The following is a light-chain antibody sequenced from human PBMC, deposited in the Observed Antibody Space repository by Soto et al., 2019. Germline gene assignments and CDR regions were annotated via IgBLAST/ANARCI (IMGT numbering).Light chain of an antibody. J-gene: IGKJ2*01. CDR2: DAS. CDR3: QRYNSYSSFT. CDR1: QSISSW. V-gene: IGKV1-5*01. Sequence: DIQMTQSPSTLSASVGDRVTITCRASQSISSWLAWYQQKPGKAPKVLIYDASSLESGVPSRFSGSGSGTQLTLTISSLQPDDFATYYCQRYNSYSSFTFGQGTKLEIK.